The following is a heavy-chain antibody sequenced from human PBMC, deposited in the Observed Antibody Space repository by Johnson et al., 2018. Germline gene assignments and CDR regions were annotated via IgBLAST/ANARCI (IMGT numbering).Heavy chain of an antibody. J-gene: IGHJ6*02. V-gene: IGHV4-34*01. CDR3: ARGSGYDYYYNYYSMDV. CDR2: INHSGST. D-gene: IGHD5-12*01. CDR1: AGSFRGYY. Sequence: QVQLQQWGAGLLKPSETLSLNCAVYAGSFRGYYWSWIRQPPGKGLEWIGEINHSGSTNYNPSLNSRVTISVDTSKNHFSRKLNSVTAADTAVYYCARGSGYDYYYNYYSMDVWGQGTTVTVSS.